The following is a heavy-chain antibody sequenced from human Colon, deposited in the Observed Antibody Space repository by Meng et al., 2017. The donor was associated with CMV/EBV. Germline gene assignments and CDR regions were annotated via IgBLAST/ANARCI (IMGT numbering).Heavy chain of an antibody. CDR1: GFTFDEYV. D-gene: IGHD2-2*01. CDR2: ITWNSVSI. V-gene: IGHV3-9*01. J-gene: IGHJ6*02. CDR3: AKDRDCTSNSCPNYDMDV. Sequence: GGSLRLSCVASGFTFDEYVIHWVRLAPGKGLEWVSGITWNSVSIGYADSVKGRFTISRDNAKNSVYLQMNSLRVEDTALYFCAKDRDCTSNSCPNYDMDVWGQGTTVTVSS.